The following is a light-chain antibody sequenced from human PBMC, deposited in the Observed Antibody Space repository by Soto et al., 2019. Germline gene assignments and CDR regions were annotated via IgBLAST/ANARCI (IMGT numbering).Light chain of an antibody. J-gene: IGLJ3*02. CDR1: SSIIGSNT. V-gene: IGLV1-44*01. Sequence: QPVLTQPPSASGAPGQRVTISCSGSSSIIGSNTINWYQQLPGTAPKLLIYTNNQRPSGVPDRFSGSKSGTSASLAISGLQSEDEADYYCAAWDDSLNGWVFGGGTKLTVL. CDR2: TNN. CDR3: AAWDDSLNGWV.